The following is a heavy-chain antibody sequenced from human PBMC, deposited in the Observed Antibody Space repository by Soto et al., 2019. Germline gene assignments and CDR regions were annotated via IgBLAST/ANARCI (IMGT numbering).Heavy chain of an antibody. Sequence: ASETHSLTYTVSGGYISSNSYYWAWIRQPPGKGLEWIGNIYYSGTTYYNPSLKSRVTISVDTSKNQFSLKLSSVTAADTAVYYCARHKGGYYSGVDVWGQGTTVTVSS. J-gene: IGHJ6*02. CDR1: GGYISSNSYY. D-gene: IGHD3-16*01. CDR2: IYYSGTT. CDR3: ARHKGGYYSGVDV. V-gene: IGHV4-39*01.